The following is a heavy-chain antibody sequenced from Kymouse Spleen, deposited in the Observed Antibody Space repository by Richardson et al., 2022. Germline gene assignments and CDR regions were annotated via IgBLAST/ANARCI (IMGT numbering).Heavy chain of an antibody. Sequence: QVQLQQWGAGLLKPSETLSLTCAVYGGSFSGYYWSWIRQPPGKGLEWIGEINHSGSTNYNPSLKSRVTISVDTSKNQFSLKLSSVTAADTAVYYCARESSSWFDPWGQGTLVTVSS. V-gene: IGHV4-34*01. D-gene: IGHD6-13*01. CDR3: ARESSSWFDP. CDR2: INHSGST. J-gene: IGHJ5*02. CDR1: GGSFSGYY.